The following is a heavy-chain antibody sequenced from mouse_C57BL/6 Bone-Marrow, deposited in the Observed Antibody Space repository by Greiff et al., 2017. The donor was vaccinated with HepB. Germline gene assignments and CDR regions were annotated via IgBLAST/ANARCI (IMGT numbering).Heavy chain of an antibody. CDR1: GFTFSDYG. D-gene: IGHD2-4*01. CDR3: ARGELRRVMDY. Sequence: DVMLVESGGGLVKPGGSLKLSCAASGFTFSDYGMHWVRQAPEKGLEWVAYISSGSSTIYYADTVKGRFTISRDNAKNTLFLQMTSLRSEDTAMYYCARGELRRVMDYWGQGTSVTVSS. V-gene: IGHV5-17*01. J-gene: IGHJ4*01. CDR2: ISSGSSTI.